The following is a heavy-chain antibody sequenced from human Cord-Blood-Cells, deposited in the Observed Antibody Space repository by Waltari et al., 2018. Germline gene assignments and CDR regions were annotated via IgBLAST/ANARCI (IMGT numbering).Heavy chain of an antibody. D-gene: IGHD3-10*01. CDR1: GGPISRYY. Sequence: QVHLQESGPGLVKPSETLSLPCPVSGGPISRYYWSWIRQPAGKGLEWIGRIYTSGSTNYNPSLKSRVTMSVDTSKNQFSLKLSSVTAADTAVYYCARERWFGEFDAFDIWGQGTMVTVSS. J-gene: IGHJ3*02. V-gene: IGHV4-4*07. CDR2: IYTSGST. CDR3: ARERWFGEFDAFDI.